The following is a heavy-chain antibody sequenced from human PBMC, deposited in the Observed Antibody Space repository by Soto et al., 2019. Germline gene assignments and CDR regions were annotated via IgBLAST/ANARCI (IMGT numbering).Heavy chain of an antibody. CDR3: ARDEDPLGVEQGVVQSVWFDP. D-gene: IGHD6-19*01. CDR1: VGTFSSYA. J-gene: IGHJ5*02. CDR2: IIPIFGTA. Sequence: SVKVSCKASVGTFSSYASSWGRQAPGQGLEWMGGIIPIFGTANYAQKFQGRVTITADMSTSTAYMELSSLRSEDTAVYYCARDEDPLGVEQGVVQSVWFDPWGQGTLVTVSS. V-gene: IGHV1-69*06.